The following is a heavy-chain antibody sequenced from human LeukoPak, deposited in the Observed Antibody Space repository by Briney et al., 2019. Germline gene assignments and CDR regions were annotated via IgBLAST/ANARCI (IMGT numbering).Heavy chain of an antibody. CDR1: GGSITSYY. D-gene: IGHD6-6*01. V-gene: IGHV4-4*09. J-gene: IGHJ5*02. CDR2: IYTSGST. Sequence: SETLSLTCTVSGGSITSYYWSWIRQPPGKGLEWIGYIYTSGSTKYNPSLKSRVTMSVDTSKNQFSPKLNSMIAADTAVYYCARLNDYSSSFDPWGQGTLVTVSS. CDR3: ARLNDYSSSFDP.